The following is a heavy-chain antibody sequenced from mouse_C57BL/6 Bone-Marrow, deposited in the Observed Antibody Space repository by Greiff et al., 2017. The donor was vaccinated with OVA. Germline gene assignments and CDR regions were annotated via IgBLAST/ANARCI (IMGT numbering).Heavy chain of an antibody. CDR3: ARDGSSYPYWYFDV. J-gene: IGHJ1*03. Sequence: QVQLQQSGAELVEPGASVKISCKASGYAFSSYWMNWVKQRPGKGLEWIGQIYPGDGDTNYNGKFKGKATLTADKSSSTAYMQLSSLTSEDSAVYFCARDGSSYPYWYFDVWGTGTTVTVSS. D-gene: IGHD1-1*01. CDR2: IYPGDGDT. CDR1: GYAFSSYW. V-gene: IGHV1-80*01.